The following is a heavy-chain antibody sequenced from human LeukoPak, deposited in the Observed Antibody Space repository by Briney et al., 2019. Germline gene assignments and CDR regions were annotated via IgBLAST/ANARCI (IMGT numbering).Heavy chain of an antibody. Sequence: SETLSLTCTVSGGSISSGGYYWSWIRQHPGKGLEWIGYIYYSGSTYYNPSLKSRVTISVDTSKDQFSLKLSSVTAADTAVYYCARFGGDNWFDPWGQGTLVTVSS. CDR2: IYYSGST. V-gene: IGHV4-31*03. J-gene: IGHJ5*02. CDR3: ARFGGDNWFDP. D-gene: IGHD2-21*01. CDR1: GGSISSGGYY.